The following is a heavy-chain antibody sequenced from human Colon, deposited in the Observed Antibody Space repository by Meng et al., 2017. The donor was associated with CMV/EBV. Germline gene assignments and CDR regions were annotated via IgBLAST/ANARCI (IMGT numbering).Heavy chain of an antibody. CDR3: AREKRGYSGYNYYGMDV. Sequence: GESLKISCAASGFTSSSFGMNWVRQAPGKGLEWVSSISTISGFMYYADSVKGRFTISRDNAKNSLYLQMNSLRAEDTAVYYCAREKRGYSGYNYYGMDVWGQGTTVTVSS. CDR2: ISTISGFM. V-gene: IGHV3-21*01. D-gene: IGHD5-12*01. J-gene: IGHJ6*02. CDR1: GFTSSSFG.